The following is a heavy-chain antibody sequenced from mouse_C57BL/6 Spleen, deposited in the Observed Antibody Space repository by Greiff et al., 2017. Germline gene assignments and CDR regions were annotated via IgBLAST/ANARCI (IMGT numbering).Heavy chain of an antibody. V-gene: IGHV1-15*01. J-gene: IGHJ4*01. CDR1: GYTFTAYE. CDR2: IDPETGGT. D-gene: IGHD1-1*01. CDR3: TVLTTVVSRDAMDY. Sequence: LQESGAELVRPGASVTLSCKASGYTFTAYEMHWVKQTPVHGLEWIGAIDPETGGTAYNQKFKGKAILTADKASSTAYMELRSLTSEASAVYYCTVLTTVVSRDAMDYWGQGTSVTVSS.